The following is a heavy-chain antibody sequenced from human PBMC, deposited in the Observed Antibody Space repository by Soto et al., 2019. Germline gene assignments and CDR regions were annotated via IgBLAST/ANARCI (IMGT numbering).Heavy chain of an antibody. CDR1: GGTFSNYA. CDR3: ARGPYGYYDSSGNYYAEYFQH. CDR2: LIPISGTA. D-gene: IGHD3-22*01. J-gene: IGHJ1*01. Sequence: ASVKVSCKASGGTFSNYAISWVRQAPGQGLEWMGGLIPISGTANYAQKFQGRVTITADESTSTAYMELSSLRSEDTAVYYCARGPYGYYDSSGNYYAEYFQHWGQGTLVTVS. V-gene: IGHV1-69*13.